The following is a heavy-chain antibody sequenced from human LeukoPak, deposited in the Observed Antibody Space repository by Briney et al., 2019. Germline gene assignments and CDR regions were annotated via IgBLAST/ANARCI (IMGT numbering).Heavy chain of an antibody. Sequence: GGSLRLSCAASGFTFSSYWMSWVRQAPGKGLEWVGNIKQDGSEKYYVDSVKGRFTISRDNAKNSLYLQMNSLRAEDTAVYYCARDRDYGDYLNAFDIWGQGTMVTVSS. CDR2: IKQDGSEK. CDR3: ARDRDYGDYLNAFDI. D-gene: IGHD4-17*01. J-gene: IGHJ3*02. V-gene: IGHV3-7*01. CDR1: GFTFSSYW.